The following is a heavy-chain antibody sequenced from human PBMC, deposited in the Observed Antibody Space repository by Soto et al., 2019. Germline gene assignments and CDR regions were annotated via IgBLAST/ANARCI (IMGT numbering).Heavy chain of an antibody. D-gene: IGHD1-7*01. Sequence: QAQLVEAGGGVVQPGRSLRLSCAASGFTFSHYAMHWVRQAPGKGLEWVAIISYDGSKKYYGDSVKGRFTISRDNSKNTLYLQMNSLRVEDMAVYYCARDVAGKNYFDPWGQGTPVTVSS. CDR2: ISYDGSKK. V-gene: IGHV3-30-3*01. CDR3: ARDVAGKNYFDP. J-gene: IGHJ5*02. CDR1: GFTFSHYA.